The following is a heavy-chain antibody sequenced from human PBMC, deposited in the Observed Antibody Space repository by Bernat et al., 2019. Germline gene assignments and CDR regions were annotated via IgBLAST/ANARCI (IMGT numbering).Heavy chain of an antibody. D-gene: IGHD3-10*01. J-gene: IGHJ4*02. CDR3: ARKRTGSPSGYSDY. CDR2: IKQDGSEE. V-gene: IGHV3-7*03. Sequence: EVQLVESGGGLVQPGGSLRLSCAASGFTFCSYWMSWVRQAPGKGLEWVANIKQDGSEEYYVDSVKGRFTISRDNAKSSLFLQMNSLRAEDTAVYYCARKRTGSPSGYSDYWGQGSLVTVAS. CDR1: GFTFCSYW.